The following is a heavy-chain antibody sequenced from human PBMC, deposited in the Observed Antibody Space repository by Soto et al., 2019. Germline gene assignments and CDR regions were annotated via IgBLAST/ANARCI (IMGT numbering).Heavy chain of an antibody. Sequence: QVQLVQSGAEVKKPGASVKVSCKASGYTFTSYGISWVRQAPGQGLEWMGWISAYNGNTNYAQKLQGRVTMTTDTSTSTVYMELRSLRSDDTAVYYCARDARYYYDSSGYYWYFDLWGRGTLVTVSS. CDR1: GYTFTSYG. D-gene: IGHD3-22*01. CDR3: ARDARYYYDSSGYYWYFDL. V-gene: IGHV1-18*01. J-gene: IGHJ2*01. CDR2: ISAYNGNT.